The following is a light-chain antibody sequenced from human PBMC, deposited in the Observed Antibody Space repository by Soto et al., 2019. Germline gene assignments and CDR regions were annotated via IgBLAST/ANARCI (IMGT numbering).Light chain of an antibody. CDR3: QQYCSSPCT. Sequence: EIVLTQSPGTLSLSPGERATLSCRASQSVSSSYLAWYQQKPGQAPRLLIYGASSRATGIPHRFSGSGSGTDFTLTISRLETEDLAVYYCQQYCSSPCTFGQGTQVESK. CDR2: GAS. V-gene: IGKV3-20*01. CDR1: QSVSSSY. J-gene: IGKJ1*01.